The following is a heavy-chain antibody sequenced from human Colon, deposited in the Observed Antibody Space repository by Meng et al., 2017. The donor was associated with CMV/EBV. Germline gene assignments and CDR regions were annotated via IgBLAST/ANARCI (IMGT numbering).Heavy chain of an antibody. D-gene: IGHD3-10*01. J-gene: IGHJ6*02. CDR3: ARDRRPYPRGYYYYGMDV. CDR1: GFTFSNYA. V-gene: IGHV3-23*01. CDR2: ISGGGDST. Sequence: GGSLRLSCAASGFTFSNYAMSWVRQAPGKGLEWVSVISGGGDSTYYADSVKGRFTISRDNSKNTVYLQMNSLRDEDTALYYCARDRRPYPRGYYYYGMDVWGQGTTVTVSS.